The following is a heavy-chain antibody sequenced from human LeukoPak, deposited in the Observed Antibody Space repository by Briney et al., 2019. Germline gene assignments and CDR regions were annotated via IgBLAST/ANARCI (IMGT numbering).Heavy chain of an antibody. CDR3: ARGNYGNYLNWFDP. D-gene: IGHD4-11*01. CDR2: ISSSGSTI. Sequence: GGPLRLSCVASGFTFSDYYMSWIRQAPGKGLEWLSYISSSGSTIYYADSVKGRFSISRDNAKKTLYLQMISLRAEDTAVYYCARGNYGNYLNWFDPWGQGTLVTVSS. V-gene: IGHV3-11*04. J-gene: IGHJ5*02. CDR1: GFTFSDYY.